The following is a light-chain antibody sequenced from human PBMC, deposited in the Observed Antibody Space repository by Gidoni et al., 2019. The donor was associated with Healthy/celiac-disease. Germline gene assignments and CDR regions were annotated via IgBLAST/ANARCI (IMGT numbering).Light chain of an antibody. J-gene: IGKJ4*01. V-gene: IGKV1-39*01. CDR2: AAA. CDR3: QQSYSTPPLT. Sequence: IQMTQSPSSLSASVGDRVTITCRSSQSISSYLNWYQQNPGKDPKLLIYAAASLQSGVPSRFSGSGSGTDFTLTISSLQPEDVATDYCQQSYSTPPLTFGGGTKVEIK. CDR1: QSISSY.